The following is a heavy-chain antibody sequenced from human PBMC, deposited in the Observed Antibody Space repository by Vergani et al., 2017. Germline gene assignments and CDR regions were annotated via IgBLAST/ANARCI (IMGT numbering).Heavy chain of an antibody. CDR1: GFTFSSYE. CDR3: ARRESSIWYGGXFQH. CDR2: ISNSGNSI. D-gene: IGHD6-13*01. V-gene: IGHV3-48*03. J-gene: IGHJ1*01. Sequence: EVQLVESGGGLVQPGGSLRLSCAASGFTFSSYEMYWVRQAPGKGLEWVSYISNSGNSIYYADSVKGRFTISRDNAKNSLYLQMNSLRSEDTAVYYCARRESSIWYGGXFQHWGQGTLVTVSS.